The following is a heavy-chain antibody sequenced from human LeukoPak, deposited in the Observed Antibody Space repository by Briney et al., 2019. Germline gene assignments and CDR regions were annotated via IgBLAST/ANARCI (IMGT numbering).Heavy chain of an antibody. CDR1: GFTFSSYD. V-gene: IGHV3-13*01. CDR2: IGTAGDT. CDR3: AREPYSSGWYFSYYFDY. J-gene: IGHJ4*02. Sequence: GGSLRLSCAASGFTFSSYDMHWVRQATGKGLEWVSAIGTAGDTYYPGSVKGRLTISRENAKNSLYLQMNSLRAGDTAVYYCAREPYSSGWYFSYYFDYWGQGTLVTVSS. D-gene: IGHD6-19*01.